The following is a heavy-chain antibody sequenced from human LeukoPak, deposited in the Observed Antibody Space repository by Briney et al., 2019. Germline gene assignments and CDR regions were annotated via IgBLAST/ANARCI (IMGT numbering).Heavy chain of an antibody. CDR3: ARESATAGLDY. CDR1: GFTFDDYT. CDR2: IKPDEGEK. Sequence: GGSLRLSCAASGFTFDDYTIHWVHQVPGKGLEWVANIKPDEGEKYYVDSVKGRFTVSRDNAKNSLYLQMNSLRAEDTAVYYCARESATAGLDYWGQGTLVTVSS. V-gene: IGHV3-7*01. D-gene: IGHD6-13*01. J-gene: IGHJ4*02.